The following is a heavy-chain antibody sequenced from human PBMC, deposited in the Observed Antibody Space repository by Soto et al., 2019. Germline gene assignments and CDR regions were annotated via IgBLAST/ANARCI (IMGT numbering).Heavy chain of an antibody. Sequence: SETLSLTCTVSGGSISSGGYYWSWIRQHPGKGLEWIGYIYYSGSTYYNPSLKSRVTISVDTSKNQFPLKLSSVTAADTAVYYCVSCSSTSCPDDYYGMDVWGQGTTVTVSS. V-gene: IGHV4-31*03. CDR3: VSCSSTSCPDDYYGMDV. CDR1: GGSISSGGYY. CDR2: IYYSGST. D-gene: IGHD2-2*01. J-gene: IGHJ6*02.